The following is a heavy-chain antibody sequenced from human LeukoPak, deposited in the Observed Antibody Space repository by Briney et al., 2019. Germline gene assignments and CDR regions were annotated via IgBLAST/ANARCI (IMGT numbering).Heavy chain of an antibody. D-gene: IGHD6-6*01. CDR2: INHSGST. J-gene: IGHJ6*03. CDR3: ARGRIAARPYYYYYMDV. V-gene: IGHV4-34*01. Sequence: SETLSLTCAVYGGSFSGYCRSWIRQPPGKGLEWIGEINHSGSTNYNPSLKSRVTISVDTSKNQFSLKLSSVTAADTAVYYCARGRIAARPYYYYYMDVWGKGTTVTVSS. CDR1: GGSFSGYC.